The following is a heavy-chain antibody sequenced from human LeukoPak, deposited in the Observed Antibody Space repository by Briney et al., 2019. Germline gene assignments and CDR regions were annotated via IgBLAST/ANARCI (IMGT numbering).Heavy chain of an antibody. J-gene: IGHJ4*02. CDR1: GFTFSCSA. V-gene: IGHV3-23*01. CDR3: AKQLGYCSDGSCYFPY. Sequence: GGSLRLSCAASGFTFSCSAMNWVRQAPGKGLEWVSAVSNNGGYTYYADSVQGRFTISRDNSKSTLCLQMNSLRAEDTAVYYCAKQLGYCSDGSCYFPYWGQGTLVTVSS. D-gene: IGHD2-15*01. CDR2: VSNNGGYT.